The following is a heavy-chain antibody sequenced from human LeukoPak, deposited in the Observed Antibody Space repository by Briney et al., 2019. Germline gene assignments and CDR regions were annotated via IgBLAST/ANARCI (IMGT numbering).Heavy chain of an antibody. CDR3: ARAHSGYDEGPFDY. D-gene: IGHD5-12*01. V-gene: IGHV1-69*05. Sequence: SVKVSCKASGGTFSSYAINLVRQAPGQGLEWMGRIIPIFGTANYAQKFQGRVTITTDESTSTAYMELSSLRSEDTAVYYCARAHSGYDEGPFDYWGQGTLITVSS. CDR2: IIPIFGTA. CDR1: GGTFSSYA. J-gene: IGHJ4*02.